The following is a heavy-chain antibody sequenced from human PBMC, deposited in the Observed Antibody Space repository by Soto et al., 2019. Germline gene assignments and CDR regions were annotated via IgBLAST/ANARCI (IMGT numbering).Heavy chain of an antibody. Sequence: QVQLQESGPGLVKPSDTLSLTCTVSGGSVSSDSYYWSWIRQPPGKGLEWIGYIYDSGSTKYNPSLKSRVTISVDTSKNQFSLKLSSVTAADTAVYYCARDHGWWVITPKWDNWCDPWGQGTVVTVSS. V-gene: IGHV4-61*01. D-gene: IGHD3-22*01. CDR1: GGSVSSDSYY. J-gene: IGHJ5*02. CDR3: ARDHGWWVITPKWDNWCDP. CDR2: IYDSGST.